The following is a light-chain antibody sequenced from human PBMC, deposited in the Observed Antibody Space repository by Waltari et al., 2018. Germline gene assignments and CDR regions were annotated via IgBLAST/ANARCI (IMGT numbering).Light chain of an antibody. CDR3: QQGNSFPPT. CDR1: QGINNW. V-gene: IGKV1-12*01. J-gene: IGKJ1*01. CDR2: AAS. Sequence: DIQMTQSPSSVSASVGDRVTITCRASQGINNWLAWYQQKPGKAPKLLIYAASILQTGVPSRFSGSGSGTDFTLTIRNLQPEDFATYFCQQGNSFPPTFGQGTRVEVK.